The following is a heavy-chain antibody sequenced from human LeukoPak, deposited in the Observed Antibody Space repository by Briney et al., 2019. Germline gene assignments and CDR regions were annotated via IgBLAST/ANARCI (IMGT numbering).Heavy chain of an antibody. V-gene: IGHV3-21*01. CDR2: ISSSSSYI. CDR1: GFTFSSYS. Sequence: PGGSLRLSCAASGFTFSSYSMNWVRQAPGKGLEWVSSISSSSSYIYYADSVKGRFTISRDNAKNSLYLQMNSLRAEDTAVYYCAREGIAAVGSTRYSRDFDYWGQGTLVTVSS. CDR3: AREGIAAVGSTRYSRDFDY. J-gene: IGHJ4*02. D-gene: IGHD6-13*01.